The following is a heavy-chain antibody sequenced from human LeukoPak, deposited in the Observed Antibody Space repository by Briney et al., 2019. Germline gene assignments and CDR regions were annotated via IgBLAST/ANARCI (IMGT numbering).Heavy chain of an antibody. CDR1: GGSLSGYY. V-gene: IGHV4-34*01. Sequence: PSETLSLTCAVYGGSLSGYYRSWIRQPPGKGLEWIGEINHSGSTNYNPSLKRRVTISVDTSKNQFSLKLSSVTAADTAVYYCARGHTYYYDSSGPDYWGQGTLVTVSS. D-gene: IGHD3-22*01. CDR3: ARGHTYYYDSSGPDY. J-gene: IGHJ4*02. CDR2: INHSGST.